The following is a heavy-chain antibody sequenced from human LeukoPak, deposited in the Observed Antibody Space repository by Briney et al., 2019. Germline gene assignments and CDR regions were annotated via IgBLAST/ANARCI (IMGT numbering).Heavy chain of an antibody. CDR2: FDPEDGET. CDR1: GYTLTELS. CDR3: AKDLPSQSDRAIRPPSYYFDY. V-gene: IGHV1-24*01. Sequence: EASVKVSCKVSGYTLTELSMHWVRQAPGKGLEWMGGFDPEDGETIYAQKFQGRVTMTEDTSTDTAYMELSSLRSEDTAVYYCAKDLPSQSDRAIRPPSYYFDYWGQGTLVTVSS. J-gene: IGHJ4*02. D-gene: IGHD2-2*02.